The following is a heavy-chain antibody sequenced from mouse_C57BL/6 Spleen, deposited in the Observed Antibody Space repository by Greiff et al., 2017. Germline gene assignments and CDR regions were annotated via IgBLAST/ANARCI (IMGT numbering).Heavy chain of an antibody. Sequence: QVQLQQSGPELVKPGASVKLSCKASGYTFTSYDINWVKQRPGQGLEWIGWIYPRDGSTKYNEKFKGKATLTVDTSSSTAYMELHSLTSEDSAVYFCAIPLYYYGSRYYFDYWGQGTTLTVSS. D-gene: IGHD1-1*01. CDR1: GYTFTSYD. CDR2: IYPRDGST. V-gene: IGHV1-85*01. CDR3: AIPLYYYGSRYYFDY. J-gene: IGHJ2*01.